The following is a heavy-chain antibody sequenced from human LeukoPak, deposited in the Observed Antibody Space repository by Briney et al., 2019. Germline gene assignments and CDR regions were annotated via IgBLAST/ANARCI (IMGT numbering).Heavy chain of an antibody. V-gene: IGHV3-7*03. J-gene: IGHJ6*02. CDR2: INHNGNVN. Sequence: GGSLRLSCAASGFTFSSYWMNWARQAPGKGLEWVASINHNGNVNYYVDSVKGRFTVSRDNAKNSLYFQMNSLRAEDTAVYYCARERIVGAASTRYYGMDVWGQGTTVTVSS. D-gene: IGHD1-26*01. CDR3: ARERIVGAASTRYYGMDV. CDR1: GFTFSSYW.